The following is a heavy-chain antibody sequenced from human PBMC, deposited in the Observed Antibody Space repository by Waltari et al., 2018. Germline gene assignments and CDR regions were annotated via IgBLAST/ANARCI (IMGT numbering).Heavy chain of an antibody. CDR3: AREVLLWFCYYFDY. CDR2: INHSGST. Sequence: QVQLQQWGAGLLKPPENLSLTCAVYGGALSGYYLRWIRQPPGKGLEWIGEINHSGSTNYNPSLKSRVTLSVDTSKNQFSLKLSSVTAADTAVYYCAREVLLWFCYYFDYWGQGTLVTVSS. J-gene: IGHJ4*02. CDR1: GGALSGYY. D-gene: IGHD3-10*01. V-gene: IGHV4-34*01.